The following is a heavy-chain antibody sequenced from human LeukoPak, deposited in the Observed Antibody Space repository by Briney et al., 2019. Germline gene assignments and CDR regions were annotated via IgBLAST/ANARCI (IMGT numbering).Heavy chain of an antibody. CDR2: INPNSGGT. CDR3: ARVASIVVPAALARFDP. Sequence: ASVKVSCKASGYTFTGYYMHWVRQAPGRGLEWMGWINPNSGGTNYAQKFQGRVTMTRDTSISTAYMELSRLRSDDTAVYYCARVASIVVPAALARFDPWGQGTLVTVSS. CDR1: GYTFTGYY. D-gene: IGHD2-2*01. V-gene: IGHV1-2*02. J-gene: IGHJ5*02.